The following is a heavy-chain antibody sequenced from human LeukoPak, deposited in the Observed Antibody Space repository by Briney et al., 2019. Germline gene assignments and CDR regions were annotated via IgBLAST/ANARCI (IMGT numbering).Heavy chain of an antibody. D-gene: IGHD6-19*01. J-gene: IGHJ4*02. V-gene: IGHV1-18*01. CDR2: ISAYNGNT. CDR1: GYTFTSYG. Sequence: ASVKVSCKASGYTFTSYGISWVRQAPGQGLEWMGWISAYNGNTNYAQKPQGRVTMTTDTSTSTAYMELRSLRSDDTAVYYCARATIAVAGTGVYFDYWGQGTLVTVSS. CDR3: ARATIAVAGTGVYFDY.